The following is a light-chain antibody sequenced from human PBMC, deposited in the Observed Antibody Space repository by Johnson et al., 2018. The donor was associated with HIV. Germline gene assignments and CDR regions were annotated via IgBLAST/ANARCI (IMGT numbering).Light chain of an antibody. CDR3: GTWDSSLSAEV. J-gene: IGLJ1*01. CDR1: SSNIGNNY. CDR2: ENN. V-gene: IGLV1-51*02. Sequence: QSVLTQPPSVSAAPGQKVTISCSGSSSNIGNNYVSWYQQLPGTAPKLLIYENNKRPSGIPDRFSGSKSGTSATMGITGLQTGDEADYYCGTWDSSLSAEVFGTGTKVTLL.